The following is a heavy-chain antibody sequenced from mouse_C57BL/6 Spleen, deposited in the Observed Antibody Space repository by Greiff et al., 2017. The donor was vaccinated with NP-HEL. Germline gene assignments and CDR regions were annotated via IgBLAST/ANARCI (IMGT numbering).Heavy chain of an antibody. Sequence: QVQLQQPGAELVRPGTSVKLSCKASGYTFTSYWMHWVKQRPGQGLEWIGVIDPSDSFTNYNQKFKGKATLTVDTSSSTAYMQLSSLTSEDSAVYYCARWSSGTDYAMDYWGQGTSVTVSS. CDR3: ARWSSGTDYAMDY. CDR2: IDPSDSFT. CDR1: GYTFTSYW. V-gene: IGHV1-59*01. D-gene: IGHD4-1*01. J-gene: IGHJ4*01.